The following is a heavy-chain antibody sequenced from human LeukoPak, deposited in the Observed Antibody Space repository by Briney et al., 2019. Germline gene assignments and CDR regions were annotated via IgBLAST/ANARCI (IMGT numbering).Heavy chain of an antibody. J-gene: IGHJ1*01. CDR1: GFTFSSYA. CDR3: VREREGSNSEH. D-gene: IGHD1-26*01. CDR2: IYSDGNT. V-gene: IGHV3-23*01. Sequence: PGGSLRLSCAASGFTFSSYAMSWVRQAPGKGLKWVSTIYSDGNTYYPDSVKGRFTISRDGSKNTLYLQLNSLRTEDTAIYYCVREREGSNSEHWGQGTLVTVSS.